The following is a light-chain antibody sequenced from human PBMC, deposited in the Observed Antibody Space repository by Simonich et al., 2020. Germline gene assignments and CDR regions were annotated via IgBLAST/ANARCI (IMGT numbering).Light chain of an antibody. V-gene: IGLV6-57*03. CDR1: SGIIASNY. Sequence: NFMLTQPHSVSESPGKTVTISCNRGSGIIASNYVQWYQQRPGSATNTVIYEDNQRPSGVPDRFSGSIDSSSNSASLTISGLKTEDEADYYCQSYDSSNHVVFGGGTKLTVL. CDR2: EDN. J-gene: IGLJ2*01. CDR3: QSYDSSNHVV.